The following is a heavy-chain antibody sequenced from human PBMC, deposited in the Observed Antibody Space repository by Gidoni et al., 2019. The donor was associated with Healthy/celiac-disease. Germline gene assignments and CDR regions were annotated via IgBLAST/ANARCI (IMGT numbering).Heavy chain of an antibody. D-gene: IGHD6-19*01. CDR2: IYHGGST. CDR1: GYFCSSGYY. V-gene: IGHV4-38-2*02. CDR3: AGGWLDFDY. J-gene: IGHJ4*02. Sequence: QVQLQVSGPGLVKPSETLSITCTVSGYFCSSGYYWGWIRQPPGKGLELIGSIYHGGSTYYNPSLKSRVTISVDTSKNQFSLKLSSVTSADTAVYYCAGGWLDFDYWGQGTLVTVSS.